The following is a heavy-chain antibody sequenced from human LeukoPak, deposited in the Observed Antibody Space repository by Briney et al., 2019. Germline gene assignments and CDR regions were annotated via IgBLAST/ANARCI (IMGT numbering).Heavy chain of an antibody. J-gene: IGHJ4*02. CDR2: IYHSGST. CDR1: GGSISSSNW. V-gene: IGHV4-4*02. Sequence: PSGTLSLTCAVSGGSISSSNWWSRVRQPPGKGLEWIGEIYHSGSTNYNPSLKSRVTISVDKSKNQFSLKLSSVTAADTAVYYCARGRWYSSGWYYFDYWGQGTLVTVSS. D-gene: IGHD6-19*01. CDR3: ARGRWYSSGWYYFDY.